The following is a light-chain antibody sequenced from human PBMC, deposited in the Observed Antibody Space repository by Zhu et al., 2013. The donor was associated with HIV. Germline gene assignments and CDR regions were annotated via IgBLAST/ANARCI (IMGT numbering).Light chain of an antibody. CDR1: QTVNGNR. Sequence: EIVLTQSPGTLSLSPGERATLSCRASQTVNGNRVAWYQQTPGRPPRLLMYAASNRATGIPDRFSGSGSGTDFTLTISRLEPDDFAVYYCQQYATTPTFGPGDQG. V-gene: IGKV3-20*01. J-gene: IGKJ1*01. CDR3: QQYATTPT. CDR2: AAS.